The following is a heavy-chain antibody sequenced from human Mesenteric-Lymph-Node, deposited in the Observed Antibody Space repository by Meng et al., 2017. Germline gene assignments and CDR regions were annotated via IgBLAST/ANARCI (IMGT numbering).Heavy chain of an antibody. CDR1: GFTFGDYA. CDR3: LALRVRGVIIPNH. J-gene: IGHJ4*02. V-gene: IGHV3-49*03. Sequence: GESLKISCTASGFTFGDYAMSWFRQAPGKGLEWVGFIRSKAYGGTTEYAASVKGRFTISRDDSKSIAYLQMNSLKTEDTAVYYCLALRVRGVIIPNHWGQGTLVTVSS. D-gene: IGHD3-10*01. CDR2: IRSKAYGGTT.